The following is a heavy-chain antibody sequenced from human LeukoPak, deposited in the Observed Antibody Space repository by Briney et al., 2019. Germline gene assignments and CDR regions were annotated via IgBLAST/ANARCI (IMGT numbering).Heavy chain of an antibody. D-gene: IGHD4-17*01. CDR2: IYYSGST. V-gene: IGHV4-59*08. J-gene: IGHJ2*01. Sequence: SETLSLTCAVYGGSFSGYYWSWIRQPPGKGLEWIGYIYYSGSTNYNPSLKSRVTISVDTSKNQFSLKLSSVTAADTAVYYCASNLYGDRTYWYFDLWGRGTLVTVSS. CDR1: GGSFSGYY. CDR3: ASNLYGDRTYWYFDL.